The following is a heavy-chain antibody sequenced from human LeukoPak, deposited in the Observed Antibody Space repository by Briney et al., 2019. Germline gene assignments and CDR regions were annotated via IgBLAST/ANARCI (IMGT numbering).Heavy chain of an antibody. Sequence: GASVKVSCKASGYTFTSYDINWVRQATGQGLEWMGWMNPNSGNTGYAQKFQGRVTITRSTSISTAYMELSSLRSEDTAVYYCARGELLYYMDVWGKGTTVTVSS. CDR1: GYTFTSYD. V-gene: IGHV1-8*03. CDR3: ARGELLYYMDV. J-gene: IGHJ6*03. D-gene: IGHD1-26*01. CDR2: MNPNSGNT.